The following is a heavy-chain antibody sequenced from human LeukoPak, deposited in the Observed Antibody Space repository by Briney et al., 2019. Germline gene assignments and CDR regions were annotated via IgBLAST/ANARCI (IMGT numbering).Heavy chain of an antibody. CDR1: GYTFTGYY. CDR3: ARVVVPAANYYGMDV. V-gene: IGHV1-2*02. J-gene: IGHJ6*02. Sequence: GASVKVSCKASGYTFTGYYMHWVRQAPGQGLEWMGWINPNSGGTNYAQKFQGRVTMTRDTSISTAYMELSRLRSDDTAVYYCARVVVPAANYYGMDVWGQGTTVTVSS. CDR2: INPNSGGT. D-gene: IGHD2-2*01.